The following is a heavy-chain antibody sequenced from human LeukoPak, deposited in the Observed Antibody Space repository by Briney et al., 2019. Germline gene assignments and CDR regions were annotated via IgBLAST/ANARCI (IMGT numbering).Heavy chain of an antibody. CDR2: ISPSGGIT. D-gene: IGHD3-22*01. V-gene: IGHV3-23*01. Sequence: PGGSLRLSCAASGFTFSSHGMNWVRQAPGKGLEWVSGISPSGGITYYTDSVKGRFTISRDNAKNTVYLQMNSLRAEDTAVYYCVRDWGYDSSGYWQKYFDTWGQGTLVTVSS. CDR1: GFTFSSHG. J-gene: IGHJ4*02. CDR3: VRDWGYDSSGYWQKYFDT.